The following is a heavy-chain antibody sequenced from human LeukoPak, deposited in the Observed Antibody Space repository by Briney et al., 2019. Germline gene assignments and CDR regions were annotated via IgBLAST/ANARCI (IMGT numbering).Heavy chain of an antibody. V-gene: IGHV4-59*01. J-gene: IGHJ4*02. CDR2: ISDSGST. CDR1: GGSISSYY. D-gene: IGHD6-13*01. CDR3: SRVPYGGNWYPDY. Sequence: SETLSLTCTVSGGSISSYYWSWIRQPPGKGLQWIGYISDSGSTNYNPSLKSRVNMSMDKSKNQFSLRLSSVSTADTAVYYCSRVPYGGNWYPDYWGQGTLVSVSS.